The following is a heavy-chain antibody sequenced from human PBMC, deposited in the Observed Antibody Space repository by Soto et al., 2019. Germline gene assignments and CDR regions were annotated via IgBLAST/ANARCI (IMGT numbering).Heavy chain of an antibody. CDR2: ISWNSGSI. J-gene: IGHJ3*02. Sequence: GGSLRLSCAASGFTFDDYAMHWVRQAPGKGLEWVSGISWNSGSIGYADSVKGRFTISRDNAKNSLYLQMNSLRAEDTALYYCAKDIIVGATDAFDIWGQGTMVTVSS. V-gene: IGHV3-9*01. D-gene: IGHD1-26*01. CDR3: AKDIIVGATDAFDI. CDR1: GFTFDDYA.